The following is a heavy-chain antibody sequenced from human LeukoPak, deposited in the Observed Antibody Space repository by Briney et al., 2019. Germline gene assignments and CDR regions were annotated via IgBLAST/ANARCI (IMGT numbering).Heavy chain of an antibody. Sequence: AGGSLRLSCAASGFTFRTYEMNWVRQAPGKGREWVSYIGTIIRTTYYADSVKGRFTVSRDDAKGSLYLQMSSLRAEDTAVYYCARTVYDLRGQRLIPGLDYWGQGTLVTVSS. J-gene: IGHJ4*02. V-gene: IGHV3-48*03. D-gene: IGHD6-25*01. CDR3: ARTVYDLRGQRLIPGLDY. CDR1: GFTFRTYE. CDR2: IGTIIRTT.